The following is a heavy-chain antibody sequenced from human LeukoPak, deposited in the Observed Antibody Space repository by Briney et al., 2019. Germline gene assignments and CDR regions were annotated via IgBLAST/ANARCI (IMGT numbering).Heavy chain of an antibody. CDR1: GFTVSSNY. CDR3: ARVSYYDSSGYYFLSYIDY. Sequence: PGGSLRLSCAASGFTVSSNYMSWVRQAPGKGLEWVSVIYGDGDTFYADSVRGRFTISRDSSKNTLYLQMNSLGAEDTAVYYCARVSYYDSSGYYFLSYIDYWGQGTLVTVSS. J-gene: IGHJ4*02. V-gene: IGHV3-53*01. CDR2: IYGDGDT. D-gene: IGHD3-22*01.